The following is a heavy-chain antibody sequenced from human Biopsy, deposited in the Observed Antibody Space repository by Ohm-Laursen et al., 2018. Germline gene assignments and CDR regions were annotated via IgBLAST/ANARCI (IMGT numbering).Heavy chain of an antibody. V-gene: IGHV4-39*01. CDR2: IYNTETT. CDR1: GGSISSSTTYY. J-gene: IGHJ5*02. Sequence: TLSLTCTVSGGSISSSTTYYWAWLRQPPGKGLEWIGSIYNTETTFYNPSLKSRVTISVDTSTNQFSRKVSSVTAADTALYFCARHPTGFWFDPWGHGTLVTVSS. CDR3: ARHPTGFWFDP.